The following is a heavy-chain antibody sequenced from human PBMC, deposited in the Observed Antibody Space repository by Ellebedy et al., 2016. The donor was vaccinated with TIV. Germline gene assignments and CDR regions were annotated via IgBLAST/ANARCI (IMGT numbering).Heavy chain of an antibody. CDR1: GGSISSYYW. V-gene: IGHV2-70*11. J-gene: IGHJ5*02. D-gene: IGHD2-15*01. CDR3: ALPRATYCSGGSCYSFDP. Sequence: TLSLTCTVSGGSISSYYWSWIRQPPGKALEWLARIDWDDDKYYSTSLKTRLTISKDTSKNQVVLTMTNMDPVDTATYYCALPRATYCSGGSCYSFDPWGQGTLVTVSS. CDR2: IDWDDDK.